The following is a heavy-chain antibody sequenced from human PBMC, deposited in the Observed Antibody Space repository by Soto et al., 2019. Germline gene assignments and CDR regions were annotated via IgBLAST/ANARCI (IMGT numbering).Heavy chain of an antibody. CDR3: ARQRVPNCIGSSCPYNYFDY. J-gene: IGHJ4*02. Sequence: EVQLVQSGAEVKKPGESLKISCKTSGYSFPTYWIAWVRQMPGKGLEWMGIIYPGDSDTRYSPSFQGQVTISADRSISTAYLQWSSLKASDTAMYYCARQRVPNCIGSSCPYNYFDYWGQGTLVTVSS. CDR1: GYSFPTYW. D-gene: IGHD2-15*01. V-gene: IGHV5-51*01. CDR2: IYPGDSDT.